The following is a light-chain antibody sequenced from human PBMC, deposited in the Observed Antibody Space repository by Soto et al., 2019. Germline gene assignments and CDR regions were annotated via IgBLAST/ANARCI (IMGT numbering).Light chain of an antibody. V-gene: IGKV3-20*01. CDR1: QNGCINQ. CDR2: GAS. J-gene: IGKJ5*01. CDR3: QQYGGSPPIT. Sequence: EIVLTQSPGTLSLSPGERATLSCRAQNGCINQLAWYQQKPGQAPRLLIYGASRRAAGIPDRFSGSGSGTDFTLTISRVDPEDFAVYYCQQYGGSPPITFGQGTRLEIK.